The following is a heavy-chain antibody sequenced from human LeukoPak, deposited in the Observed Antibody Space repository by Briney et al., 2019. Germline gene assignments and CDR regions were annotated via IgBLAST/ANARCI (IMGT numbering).Heavy chain of an antibody. CDR1: GYSFSSYW. J-gene: IGHJ4*02. D-gene: IGHD3-10*01. V-gene: IGHV3-74*01. CDR2: IDNYGRTT. CDR3: ARDVGGAGSF. Sequence: GGSLRLSCAASGYSFSSYWMHWVRQVPGKGLVWVSRIDNYGRTTDYADSVKGRFTISRDNVQNTLYLHMNSLNAEDTAVYYCARDVGGAGSFWGQGTLVTVSS.